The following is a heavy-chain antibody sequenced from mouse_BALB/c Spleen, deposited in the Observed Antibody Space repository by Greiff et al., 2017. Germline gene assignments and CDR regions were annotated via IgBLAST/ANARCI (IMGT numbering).Heavy chain of an antibody. D-gene: IGHD1-1*01. CDR3: ARDYYGSSYWFAY. CDR1: GFTFSSYG. CDR2: ISSGGSYT. Sequence: EVKLVESGGDLVKPGGSLKLSCAASGFTFSSYGMSWVRQTPDKRLEWVATISSGGSYTYYPDSVKGRFTISRDNAKNTLYLQMSSLKSEDTAMYYCARDYYGSSYWFAYWGQGTLVTVSA. V-gene: IGHV5-6*02. J-gene: IGHJ3*01.